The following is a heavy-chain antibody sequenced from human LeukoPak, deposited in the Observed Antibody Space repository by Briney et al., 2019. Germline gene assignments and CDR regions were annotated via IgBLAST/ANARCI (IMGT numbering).Heavy chain of an antibody. D-gene: IGHD2-2*01. CDR3: ARSLPAAI. CDR2: ISGSGSTI. CDR1: GFTFSTYS. V-gene: IGHV3-48*01. Sequence: PGGSLRLSCAASGFTFSTYSMNWVRQAPGKGLEWISYISGSGSTIYYADSVKGRFTISRDNAKNSLYLQMNSLRGEDTAVYYCARSLPAAIWGQGTLVTVSS. J-gene: IGHJ4*02.